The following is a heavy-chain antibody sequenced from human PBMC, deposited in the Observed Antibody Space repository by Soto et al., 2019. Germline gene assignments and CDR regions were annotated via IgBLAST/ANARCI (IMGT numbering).Heavy chain of an antibody. CDR3: ARDGGYYSFDC. D-gene: IGHD4-4*01. CDR2: IKTDGSEK. Sequence: EVQLVESGGGLVQPGGSLRLSCADSGFTFSSVWMGWVRQAPGKGLGWVAIIKTDGSEKYSVDSVKGRFTISRDNAKNSLYLQMNSLRAEDTAVYYCARDGGYYSFDCWGQGTLVTVSS. CDR1: GFTFSSVW. V-gene: IGHV3-7*01. J-gene: IGHJ4*02.